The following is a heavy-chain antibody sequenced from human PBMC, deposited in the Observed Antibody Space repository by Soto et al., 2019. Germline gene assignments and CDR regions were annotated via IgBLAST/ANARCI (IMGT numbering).Heavy chain of an antibody. Sequence: EVQLVESGGGLVKPGGSLRLSCAASGFTFSSYSMNWVRQAPGKGLAWVSSISSSSSYIYYADSVKGRFTISRDNAKNSLYLQMNRLRAEDTAVYYCAREVSKYSGYDFDYWGQGTLVTVSS. V-gene: IGHV3-21*01. J-gene: IGHJ4*02. CDR3: AREVSKYSGYDFDY. D-gene: IGHD5-12*01. CDR1: GFTFSSYS. CDR2: ISSSSSYI.